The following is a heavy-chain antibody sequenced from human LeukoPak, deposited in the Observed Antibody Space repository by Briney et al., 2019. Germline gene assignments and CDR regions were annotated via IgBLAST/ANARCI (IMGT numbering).Heavy chain of an antibody. J-gene: IGHJ4*02. D-gene: IGHD1-26*01. CDR2: ISFDGSSQ. Sequence: GRSLRLSCAASGFTFSSYGMHWVRQAPGKGLEWVGLISFDGSSQYYADSVKGRFTISRDNSKNTLYLQMNSLRAEDTAVYYCAKPPEVGATVGYFDYWGQGTLVTVSS. CDR3: AKPPEVGATVGYFDY. V-gene: IGHV3-30*18. CDR1: GFTFSSYG.